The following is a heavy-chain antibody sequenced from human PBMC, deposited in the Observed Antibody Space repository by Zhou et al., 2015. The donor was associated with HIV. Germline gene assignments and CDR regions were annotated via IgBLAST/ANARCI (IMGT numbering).Heavy chain of an antibody. CDR1: GFIFSDYA. J-gene: IGHJ4*02. CDR2: IRSKPYGGTT. V-gene: IGHV3-49*03. CDR3: AKIRGSGYCSGGSCYRFDY. Sequence: EVQLVESGGGLVQPGRSLRLSCTASGFIFSDYAMIWFRQAPGKGLEWVGFIRSKPYGGTTEYAASVKRRFTISRDDSKSIASLQMNSLRVEDTAVYYCAKIRGSGYCSGGSCYRFDYWGQGTLVTVSS. D-gene: IGHD2-15*01.